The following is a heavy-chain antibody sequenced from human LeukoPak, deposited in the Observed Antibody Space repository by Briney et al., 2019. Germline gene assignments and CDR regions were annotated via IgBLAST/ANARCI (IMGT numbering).Heavy chain of an antibody. Sequence: SETLSLTCAVSGVSISSYYWSWIRQTPGKGLERIGYIYYSGSTNYNPSLKSRITISLDTSKNQFSLKLSSVTAADTAVYYCADYYYDSSGYSFAEYFQHWGQGTLVTVSS. V-gene: IGHV4-59*12. CDR1: GVSISSYY. CDR3: ADYYYDSSGYSFAEYFQH. J-gene: IGHJ1*01. D-gene: IGHD3-22*01. CDR2: IYYSGST.